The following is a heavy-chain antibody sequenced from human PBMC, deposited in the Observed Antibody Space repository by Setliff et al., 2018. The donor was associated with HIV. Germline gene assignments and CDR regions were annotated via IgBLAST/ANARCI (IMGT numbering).Heavy chain of an antibody. CDR1: GGSISTVTYY. J-gene: IGHJ6*03. V-gene: IGHV4-39*02. CDR3: ARVRGYSSSSRDFYYHNMEV. CDR2: VHYSGNT. Sequence: SETLSLTCTLFGGSISTVTYYWAWIRQPPGKRLEWIGNVHYSGNTYYTSSLQSRVIISADTSKSQFYLRLSSVTAADTGVYYCARVRGYSSSSRDFYYHNMEVWGKGTTVTVSS. D-gene: IGHD6-6*01.